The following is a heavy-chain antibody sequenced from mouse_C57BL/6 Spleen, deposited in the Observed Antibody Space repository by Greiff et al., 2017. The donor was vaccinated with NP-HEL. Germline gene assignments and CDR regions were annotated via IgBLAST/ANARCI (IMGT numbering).Heavy chain of an antibody. Sequence: QVHVKQSGPELVKPGASVKISCKASGYVFSSSWMNWVKQRPGKGLEWIGRIYPGDGDTNYNGKFKGKATLTADKSSSTAYMQLSSLTSEDSAVYFCARLSCSSYHYAMDYWGQGTSVTVSS. D-gene: IGHD1-1*01. CDR2: IYPGDGDT. CDR1: GYVFSSSW. V-gene: IGHV1-82*01. J-gene: IGHJ4*01. CDR3: ARLSCSSYHYAMDY.